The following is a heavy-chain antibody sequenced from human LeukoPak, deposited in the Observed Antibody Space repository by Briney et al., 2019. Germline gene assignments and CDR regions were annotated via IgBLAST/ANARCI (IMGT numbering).Heavy chain of an antibody. CDR1: GFTFSSYW. J-gene: IGHJ6*03. Sequence: GGSLRLSCAASGFTFSSYWMHWVHQAPGKGLVWVSRINSDGSSTSYADSVKGRFTISRDNAKNTLYLQMNSLRAEDTAVYYCARPPGPHYYYYMDVWGKGTTVTVSS. V-gene: IGHV3-74*01. CDR2: INSDGSST. CDR3: ARPPGPHYYYYMDV.